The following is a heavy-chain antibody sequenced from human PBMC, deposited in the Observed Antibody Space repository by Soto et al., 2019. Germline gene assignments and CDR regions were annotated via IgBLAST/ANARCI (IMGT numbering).Heavy chain of an antibody. D-gene: IGHD3-3*01. CDR2: ISGSGGAT. Sequence: WSLRLSCTASGFTFSSYAMTWVRQAPGKGLEWVSSISGSGGATYYADSVKGRFTISRDDSKNTLFLQMDSLRAEDTALYYCAKAGRPFYDLWSENRFDPWGQGTLVTVSS. CDR1: GFTFSSYA. J-gene: IGHJ5*02. CDR3: AKAGRPFYDLWSENRFDP. V-gene: IGHV3-23*01.